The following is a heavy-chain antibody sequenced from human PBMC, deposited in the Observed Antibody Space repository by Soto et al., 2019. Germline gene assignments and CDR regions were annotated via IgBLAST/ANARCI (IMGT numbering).Heavy chain of an antibody. CDR3: ARDPPPPDY. Sequence: QVQLVQSGAWVKKPGASVKVSCKTSGYTFASYAISWMRQAPGQALEWTGWISAYNGNTNYAQKLQGRVTMTTDTSTSTAYMELRSLRSDDTAVYYCARDPPPPDYWGQGTLVTVSS. CDR2: ISAYNGNT. V-gene: IGHV1-18*01. CDR1: GYTFASYA. J-gene: IGHJ4*02.